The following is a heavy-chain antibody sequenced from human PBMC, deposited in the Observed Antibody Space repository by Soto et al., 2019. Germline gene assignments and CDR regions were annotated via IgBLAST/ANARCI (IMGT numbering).Heavy chain of an antibody. V-gene: IGHV1-3*01. CDR2: INAGNGNT. CDR3: ARGGSLYWYFDL. D-gene: IGHD1-26*01. J-gene: IGHJ2*01. CDR1: GYTFTSCA. Sequence: QVQLVQSGAEVKKPGASVKVSCKASGYTFTSCAMHWVRQFTGQRLEWMGWINAGNGNTKYSQKFQGRVTITRDTSASTAYMELSSLRSEDTAVYYCARGGSLYWYFDLWGRGTLVTVSS.